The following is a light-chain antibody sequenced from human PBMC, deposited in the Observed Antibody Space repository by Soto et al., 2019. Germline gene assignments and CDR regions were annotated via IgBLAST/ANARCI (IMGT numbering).Light chain of an antibody. V-gene: IGKV3-20*01. CDR3: QQYGSSPIT. CDR1: QSVSSSY. CDR2: SAS. J-gene: IGKJ5*01. Sequence: ESVLTQSPGTLSLSPGERATLSCRASQSVSSSYLAWYQQKPGQAPRLLIYSASTRATGIPDRFSGSGSGTDFTLTISRLEPEDFAVYYCQQYGSSPITLGQGTRLDIK.